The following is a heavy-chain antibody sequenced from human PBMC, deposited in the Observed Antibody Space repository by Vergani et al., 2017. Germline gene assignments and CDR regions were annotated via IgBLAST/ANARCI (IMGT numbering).Heavy chain of an antibody. Sequence: QVRLQESGPGLVKPSETLSLTCSVSGGSMSGYYWSWIRQPPGKELEWIGYMYHSGSTNYNPSLETRVTISGYTPKNQFSLKLNSVTAADTAVYYCGRVADFDGLGSRVLDLWGQGILVNVSS. J-gene: IGHJ4*03. D-gene: IGHD3-10*01. V-gene: IGHV4-59*01. CDR3: GRVADFDGLGSRVLDL. CDR2: MYHSGST. CDR1: GGSMSGYY.